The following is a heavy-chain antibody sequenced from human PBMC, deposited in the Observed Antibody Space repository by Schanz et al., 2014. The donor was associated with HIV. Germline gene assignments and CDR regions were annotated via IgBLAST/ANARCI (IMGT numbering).Heavy chain of an antibody. V-gene: IGHV1-8*01. J-gene: IGHJ3*02. CDR2: LNPKSAHT. Sequence: QVQLVQSGAEVKKPGASVKVSCKASGYSFTSYDINWVRQATGLGLEWMGWLNPKSAHTGYAQKFQGRVTMSIDTSRRTVFMELSGLKSDDTAVYYCARDRGSISWMGRAFDIWGQGTMVTVSS. D-gene: IGHD2-2*01. CDR3: ARDRGSISWMGRAFDI. CDR1: GYSFTSYD.